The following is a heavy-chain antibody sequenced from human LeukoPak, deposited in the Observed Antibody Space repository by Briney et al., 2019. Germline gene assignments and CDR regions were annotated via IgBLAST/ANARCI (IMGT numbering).Heavy chain of an antibody. CDR2: ISSSGSTI. CDR1: GFTFSDYY. Sequence: PGGSLRLSCAASGFTFSDYYMTWFRQAPGKGLEWVSYISSSGSTIYYVDSVKGRFTISRDTAKNSLYLQMNSLRAEDTAVYYCARVPDYDFWSGYLYYFDYWGQGTLVTVSS. J-gene: IGHJ4*02. V-gene: IGHV3-11*04. D-gene: IGHD3-3*01. CDR3: ARVPDYDFWSGYLYYFDY.